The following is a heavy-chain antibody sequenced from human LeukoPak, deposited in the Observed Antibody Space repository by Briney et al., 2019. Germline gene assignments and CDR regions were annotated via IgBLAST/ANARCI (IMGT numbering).Heavy chain of an antibody. CDR3: ARQYVLRYFDY. CDR2: IYYSGST. CDR1: GGSISSYY. V-gene: IGHV4-59*08. J-gene: IGHJ4*02. D-gene: IGHD3-9*01. Sequence: PSETLSLTCIVSGGSISSYYWSWIRQPPGKGLEWIGYIYYSGSTNYNPSLKSRVTISVDTSKNQFSLKLSSVTAADTAVYCCARQYVLRYFDYWGQGTLVTVSS.